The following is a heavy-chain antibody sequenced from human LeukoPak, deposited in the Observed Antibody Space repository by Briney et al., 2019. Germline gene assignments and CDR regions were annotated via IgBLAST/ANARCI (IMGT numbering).Heavy chain of an antibody. D-gene: IGHD2-21*02. CDR2: INEDGSYK. V-gene: IGHV3-7*01. J-gene: IGHJ4*02. CDR3: ARDATRGGDNDY. Sequence: GGSLRLSCAVSGFTFTSYWMSLVRQAPGKGLEWVANINEDGSYKFHADSVKGRLTISRDNSKSSLYLQMSSLSADDTAVYYCARDATRGGDNDYWGQGTRVIVSS. CDR1: GFTFTSYW.